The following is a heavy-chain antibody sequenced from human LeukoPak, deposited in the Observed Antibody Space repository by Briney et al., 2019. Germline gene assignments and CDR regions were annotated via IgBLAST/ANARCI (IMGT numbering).Heavy chain of an antibody. Sequence: GGSLRLSCAASGFTFSSYGMHWVRQAPGKGLEWVGRIKSKTDGGTTDYAAPVKGRFTISRDDSKNTLYLQMNSLKTEDTAVYYCTSWELHFDYWGQGTLVTVSS. CDR2: IKSKTDGGTT. CDR3: TSWELHFDY. D-gene: IGHD1-26*01. CDR1: GFTFSSYG. J-gene: IGHJ4*02. V-gene: IGHV3-15*01.